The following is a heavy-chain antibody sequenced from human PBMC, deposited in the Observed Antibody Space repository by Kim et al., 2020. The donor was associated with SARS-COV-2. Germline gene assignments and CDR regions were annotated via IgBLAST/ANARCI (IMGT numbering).Heavy chain of an antibody. CDR3: ARGGRLGAHFDY. D-gene: IGHD1-26*01. J-gene: IGHJ4*02. Sequence: SSAQKFQGRVTMTRDTSTSTVYMELSSLRSEDTAVYYCARGGRLGAHFDYWGQGTLVTVSS. V-gene: IGHV1-46*01.